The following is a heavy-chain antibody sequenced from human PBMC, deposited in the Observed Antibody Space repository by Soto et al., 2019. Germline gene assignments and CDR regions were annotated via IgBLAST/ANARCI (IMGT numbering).Heavy chain of an antibody. V-gene: IGHV1-8*01. J-gene: IGHJ4*02. D-gene: IGHD3-10*01. CDR3: ARGGVFFFAAPTNPFDY. CDR1: GYTFTSYD. Sequence: ASVKVSCKASGYTFTSYDINWVRQATGQGLERMGWMNPNSGNTGYAQKFQGRVTMTRNTSISIAYMELSSLRSEDTAVYYCARGGVFFFAAPTNPFDYWGQGTLVTVSS. CDR2: MNPNSGNT.